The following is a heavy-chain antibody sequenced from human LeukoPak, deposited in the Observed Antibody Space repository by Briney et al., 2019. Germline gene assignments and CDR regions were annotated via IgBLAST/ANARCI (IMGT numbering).Heavy chain of an antibody. D-gene: IGHD3-22*01. V-gene: IGHV1-18*01. CDR2: ISAYNGNT. Sequence: ASVKVSCKASGYTFTSYGISWVRQASGQGLEWMGWISAYNGNTNYAQKLQGRVTMTTDTSTSTAYMELRSLRSDDTAVYYCARDRRGSRYYYDSSVALHDYWGQGTLVTVSS. CDR1: GYTFTSYG. CDR3: ARDRRGSRYYYDSSVALHDY. J-gene: IGHJ4*02.